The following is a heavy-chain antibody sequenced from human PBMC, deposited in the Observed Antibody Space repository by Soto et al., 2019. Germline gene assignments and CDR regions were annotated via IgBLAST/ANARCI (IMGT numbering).Heavy chain of an antibody. CDR1: RFTLSNYA. CDR2: ISGSGGGT. Sequence: EVQLLESGGGLVQPGGSLRLSCAASRFTLSNYAMSWVRQAPGKGLEWVSSISGSGGGTYYADSVKGRFTISRDHSKNTLYLQMNSLRAEDTAVYYCAKGFYYDSSGSTYFDYWGQGTLVTVSS. J-gene: IGHJ4*02. CDR3: AKGFYYDSSGSTYFDY. V-gene: IGHV3-23*01. D-gene: IGHD3-22*01.